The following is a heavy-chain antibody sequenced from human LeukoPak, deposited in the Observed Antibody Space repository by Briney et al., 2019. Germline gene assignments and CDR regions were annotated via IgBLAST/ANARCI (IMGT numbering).Heavy chain of an antibody. J-gene: IGHJ5*02. D-gene: IGHD3-22*01. V-gene: IGHV3-66*01. CDR1: GFTVSGNY. Sequence: GGSLRLSCAASGFTVSGNYMSWVRQAPGKGLEWVSVIYSGGSTYYADSVKGRFTISRDNSKNTLYLQMNSLRAEDTAVYYCAREDDSSGYYSYRWFDPWGQGTLVTVSS. CDR2: IYSGGST. CDR3: AREDDSSGYYSYRWFDP.